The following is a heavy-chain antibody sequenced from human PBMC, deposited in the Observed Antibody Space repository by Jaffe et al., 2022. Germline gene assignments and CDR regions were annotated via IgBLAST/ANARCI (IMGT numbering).Heavy chain of an antibody. CDR2: MRYDGSNQ. J-gene: IGHJ4*02. Sequence: QVQLVESGGGVVQPGGSLRLSCAASGFTFSRYGMHWVRQAPGKGLEWVAFMRYDGSNQYYADSVKGRFTISRDNSKNTLYLQMNSLRAEDTAVYYCAKQRDIAVADDYFDYWGQGTLVTVSS. CDR1: GFTFSRYG. V-gene: IGHV3-30*02. D-gene: IGHD6-19*01. CDR3: AKQRDIAVADDYFDY.